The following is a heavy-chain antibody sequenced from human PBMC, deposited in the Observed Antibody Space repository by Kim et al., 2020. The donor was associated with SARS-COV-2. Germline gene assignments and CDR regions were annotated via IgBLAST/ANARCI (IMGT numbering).Heavy chain of an antibody. CDR2: ISWNSGSI. Sequence: GGSLRLSCAASGFTFDDYAMHWVRQAPGKGLEWVSGISWNSGSIGYADSVKGRFTISRDNAKNSLYLQMNSLRAEDTALYYCAKDIGFGESNMAIDYWG. V-gene: IGHV3-9*01. CDR3: AKDIGFGESNMAIDY. D-gene: IGHD3-10*01. J-gene: IGHJ4*01. CDR1: GFTFDDYA.